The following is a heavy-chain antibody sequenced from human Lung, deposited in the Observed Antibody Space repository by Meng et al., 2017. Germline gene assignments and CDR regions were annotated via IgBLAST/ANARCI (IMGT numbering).Heavy chain of an antibody. Sequence: SLRLSCTASGFTFGDYAMSCVRQAPGKGLEWVGCSRSKGYGGTTEYAASVKGRFTISRDDSKSIAYLQMNSLKTEDTAVYYCTIRVLLAFDIWGQGTMVTVSS. CDR2: SRSKGYGGTT. CDR1: GFTFGDYA. CDR3: TIRVLLAFDI. J-gene: IGHJ3*02. V-gene: IGHV3-49*04. D-gene: IGHD3-3*01.